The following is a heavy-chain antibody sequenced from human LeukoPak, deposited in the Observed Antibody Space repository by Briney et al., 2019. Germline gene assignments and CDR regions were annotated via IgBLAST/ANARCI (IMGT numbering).Heavy chain of an antibody. J-gene: IGHJ4*02. CDR2: IWFDGSNK. CDR3: AREGDDYVSDY. CDR1: GFSFSRLG. V-gene: IGHV3-33*01. D-gene: IGHD4-17*01. Sequence: GGSLRLSCAASGFSFSRLGMHWVRQAPGKGLEWVSAIWFDGSNKYYADSVKGRFTISRDNSKNTLYLQMNSLRVEDTAVYYCAREGDDYVSDYWGQGTLVTVSS.